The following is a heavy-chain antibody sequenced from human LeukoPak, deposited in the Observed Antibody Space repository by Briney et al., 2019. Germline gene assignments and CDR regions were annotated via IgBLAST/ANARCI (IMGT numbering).Heavy chain of an antibody. V-gene: IGHV3-74*01. CDR3: ARASALATPPFAY. CDR1: GFTFSSYW. Sequence: GGSLRVSCAASGFTFSSYWMHWVRQAPGKGLVWVSRINIDGSTSNYADSVKGRFTISRDNAKNAVYLQMNSLRVEDTAVYYCARASALATPPFAYWGQGTLVTVSS. CDR2: INIDGSTS. J-gene: IGHJ4*02. D-gene: IGHD5-24*01.